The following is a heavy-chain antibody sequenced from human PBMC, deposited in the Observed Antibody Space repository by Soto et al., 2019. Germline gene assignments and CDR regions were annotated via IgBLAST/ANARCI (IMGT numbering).Heavy chain of an antibody. V-gene: IGHV4-31*03. J-gene: IGHJ4*02. Sequence: SETLSLTCTVSGDSISSGGYYWSWIRQHPGKGLEWIGYIYYSGSTYYNPSLKSRVTISVDTSKNQFSLKLSSVTAADTAVYYCARGSPNYYGSGSYYNGFDYWGQGTLVTVSS. CDR2: IYYSGST. CDR1: GDSISSGGYY. D-gene: IGHD3-10*01. CDR3: ARGSPNYYGSGSYYNGFDY.